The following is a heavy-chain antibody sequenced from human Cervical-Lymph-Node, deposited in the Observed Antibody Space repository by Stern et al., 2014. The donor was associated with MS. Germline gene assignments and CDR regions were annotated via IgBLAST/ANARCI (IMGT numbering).Heavy chain of an antibody. D-gene: IGHD3-3*01. J-gene: IGHJ4*02. CDR3: AKGSGGSGYYPVALDY. CDR2: ITWNSVSV. Sequence: QLVESGGGLVQPGRSLRLSCAASGFTFDDYAMHWVRQAPGKGLEWVSGITWNSVSVGYADSVKGRFTISRDNAKNSLYLQMNSLRGDDTALYYCAKGSGGSGYYPVALDYWGQGTLVTVS. V-gene: IGHV3-9*01. CDR1: GFTFDDYA.